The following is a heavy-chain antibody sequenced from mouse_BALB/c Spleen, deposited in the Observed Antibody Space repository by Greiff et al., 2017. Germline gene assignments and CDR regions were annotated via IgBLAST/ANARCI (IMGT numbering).Heavy chain of an antibody. V-gene: IGHV5-6*02. D-gene: IGHD1-1*01. CDR2: ISSGGSYT. J-gene: IGHJ3*01. CDR3: ARQNGSSPLFAY. CDR1: GFTFSSYG. Sequence: DVMLVESGGDLVKPGGSLKLSCAASGFTFSSYGMSWVRQTPDKRLEWVATISSGGSYTYYPDSVKGRFTISRDNAKNTLYLQMSSLKSEDTAIYYCARQNGSSPLFAYWGQGTLVTVSA.